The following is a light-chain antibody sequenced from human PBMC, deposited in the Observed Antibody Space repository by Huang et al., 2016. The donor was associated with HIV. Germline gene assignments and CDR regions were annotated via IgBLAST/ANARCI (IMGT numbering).Light chain of an antibody. CDR3: HQYTKWPSWT. V-gene: IGKV3-15*01. CDR1: QSVSSN. CDR2: GAS. Sequence: EIVMTQSPGTLTVSPGERATLSCRASQSVSSNLAWYQQKPGQTPRLLIYGASTRATGIPARFSGSGSGTEFTLTISSLQSEDVGVYYCHQYTKWPSWTFGQGTKVEIK. J-gene: IGKJ1*01.